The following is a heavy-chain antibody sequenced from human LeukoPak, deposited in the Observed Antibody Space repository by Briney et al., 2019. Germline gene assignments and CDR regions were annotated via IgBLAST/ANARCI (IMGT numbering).Heavy chain of an antibody. D-gene: IGHD6-13*01. CDR2: TSSSGNTI. V-gene: IGHV3-48*03. CDR1: EFTFTSYE. J-gene: IGHJ3*01. CDR3: AGGISATGGG. Sequence: GGSLRLSCAASEFTFTSYELNWVRQAPGKGLEWVSYTSSSGNTISYADSVKGRFTISRDNAKNTLYLQMNSLRVEDTAVYYCAGGISATGGGWGQGTMVTVSS.